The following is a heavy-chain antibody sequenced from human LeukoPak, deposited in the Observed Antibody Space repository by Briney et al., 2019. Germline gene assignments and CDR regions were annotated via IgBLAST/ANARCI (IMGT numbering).Heavy chain of an antibody. Sequence: PSETLSLTCAVYGGAFSGYYWSWIPQPPGKGLEWIGEINHSGSTNYNPSLKSRVTISVDTSKNQFSLKLSSVTAADTAVYYCARKRIMITFGGVIGLYFDYWGEGTLVTVSS. CDR3: ARKRIMITFGGVIGLYFDY. CDR1: GGAFSGYY. D-gene: IGHD3-16*02. J-gene: IGHJ4*02. V-gene: IGHV4-34*01. CDR2: INHSGST.